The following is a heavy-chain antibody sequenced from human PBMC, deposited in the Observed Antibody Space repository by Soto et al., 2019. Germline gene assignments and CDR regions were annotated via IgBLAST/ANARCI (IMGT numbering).Heavy chain of an antibody. D-gene: IGHD5-12*01. Sequence: EVQLVESGGGLIQPGGSLRLSCAASGFSVSSYYLTWVRQAPVKGLEWVAVVSSGGSTFYADSVKGRFTISRDISTNMVFLQRNTLRVEDTGVYYCVRGNSWLARAFDHWGQGTLVTVSA. CDR2: VSSGGST. J-gene: IGHJ5*02. CDR3: VRGNSWLARAFDH. CDR1: GFSVSSYY. V-gene: IGHV3-53*01.